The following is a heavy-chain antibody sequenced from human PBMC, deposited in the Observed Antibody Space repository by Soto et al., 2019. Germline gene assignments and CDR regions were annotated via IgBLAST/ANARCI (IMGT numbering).Heavy chain of an antibody. CDR3: ARSLYYYDSSGYNLLFDY. J-gene: IGHJ4*02. D-gene: IGHD3-22*01. V-gene: IGHV4-4*02. CDR1: GGSISSSNW. CDR2: IYHSGST. Sequence: LSLTCAVSGGSISSSNWWSWVRQPPGKGLEWIGEIYHSGSTNYNPSLKSRVTISVDKSKNQFSLKLSSVTAADTAVYYCARSLYYYDSSGYNLLFDYWGQGTLVTVSS.